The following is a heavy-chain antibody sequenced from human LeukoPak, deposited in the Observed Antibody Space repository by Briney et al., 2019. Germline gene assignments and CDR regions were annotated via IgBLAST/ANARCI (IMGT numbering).Heavy chain of an antibody. CDR3: ARSNVRSVFDY. V-gene: IGHV3-72*01. CDR2: TRNKANSYTT. CDR1: GFTLSDYY. J-gene: IGHJ4*02. Sequence: QTGGSLRLSCAASGFTLSDYYMDWVRQAPGKGLEWVGRTRNKANSYTTEYAASVQGRFSLSRDDSKNSLYLEMNSLKPEDTAVYYCARSNVRSVFDYWGQGTLVTVSS.